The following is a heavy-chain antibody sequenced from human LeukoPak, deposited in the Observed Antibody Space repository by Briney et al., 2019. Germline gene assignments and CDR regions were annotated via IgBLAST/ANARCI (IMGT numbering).Heavy chain of an antibody. V-gene: IGHV1-2*02. D-gene: IGHD6-13*01. CDR3: AIYSSNWYLFVY. CDR1: GYTFTGYY. J-gene: IGHJ4*02. Sequence: AAVKVSCKASGYTFTGYYMHWVGQAPGQGLEWMGWINPNSGGTNYAQKFQGRVTMTRDTSISTAYMELSRLRSDDTAVYYCAIYSSNWYLFVYWGQGTLVTVSS. CDR2: INPNSGGT.